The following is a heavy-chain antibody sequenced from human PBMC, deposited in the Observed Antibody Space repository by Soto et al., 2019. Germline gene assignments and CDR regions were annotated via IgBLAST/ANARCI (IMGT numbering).Heavy chain of an antibody. J-gene: IGHJ5*02. CDR3: ARGGTVTTFGKRNLFDP. V-gene: IGHV1-46*01. D-gene: IGHD4-4*01. Sequence: QVQLVQSGAEVKKPGASVKVSCKASGYTFTSYYMHWVRQAPGQGLEWMGIINPSGGSTSYAQKFQGRVTMTRDTSTSTVYMELSSLRSEDTAVYYCARGGTVTTFGKRNLFDPWGQGTLVTVSS. CDR2: INPSGGST. CDR1: GYTFTSYY.